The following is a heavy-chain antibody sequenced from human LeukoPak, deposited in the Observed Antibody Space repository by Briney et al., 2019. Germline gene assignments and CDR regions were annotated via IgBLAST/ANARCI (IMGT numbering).Heavy chain of an antibody. D-gene: IGHD5-12*01. CDR1: GGSISGYY. J-gene: IGHJ4*02. CDR2: IYYSGST. CDR3: VSAQGSGLHDY. V-gene: IGHV4-59*01. Sequence: SETLSLTCTVSGGSISGYYWSWIRQPPGKGLEWIAYIYYSGSTYYNPSLKSRVTISLDTSNSQYSLTLTSMTAADTAVYFCVSAQGSGLHDYWGEGTLVTVSS.